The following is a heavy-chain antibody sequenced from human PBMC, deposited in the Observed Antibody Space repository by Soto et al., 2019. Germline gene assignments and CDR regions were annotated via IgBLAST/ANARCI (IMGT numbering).Heavy chain of an antibody. V-gene: IGHV4-34*01. Sequence: SETLSLTCAVYGGSFSGYYWSWIRQPPGKGLEWIGEINHSGSTNYNPSLKSRVTISVDTSKSQFSLKLSSVTAADTAVYYCARAQIRYYDFWSGYYKGPYYYYYGMDVWGQGTTVTVSS. CDR3: ARAQIRYYDFWSGYYKGPYYYYYGMDV. D-gene: IGHD3-3*01. CDR2: INHSGST. J-gene: IGHJ6*02. CDR1: GGSFSGYY.